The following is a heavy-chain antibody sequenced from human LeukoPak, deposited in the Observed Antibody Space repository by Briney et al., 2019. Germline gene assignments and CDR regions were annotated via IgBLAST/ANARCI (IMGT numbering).Heavy chain of an antibody. D-gene: IGHD4-17*01. CDR2: IRYDGSYT. Sequence: GGSLRLSCEASGFTFSSYDMHWVRQAPGKGLEWVAFIRYDGSYTYYADSVKGRFTISRDNSKNTLYLQMNSLRAEDTAVYYCAKDSPAYGDYVFYYWGQGTLVTVSS. CDR3: AKDSPAYGDYVFYY. V-gene: IGHV3-30*02. J-gene: IGHJ4*02. CDR1: GFTFSSYD.